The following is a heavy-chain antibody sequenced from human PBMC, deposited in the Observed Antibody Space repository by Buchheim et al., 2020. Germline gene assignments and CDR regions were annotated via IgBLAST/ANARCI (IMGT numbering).Heavy chain of an antibody. V-gene: IGHV3-30*03. D-gene: IGHD3-3*01. CDR3: ASYDFWSGYYLY. J-gene: IGHJ4*02. CDR1: GFTFSSYG. CDR2: ISYDGSNK. Sequence: QVQLVESGGGVVQPGTSLRLSCAASGFTFSSYGMYWVRQAPGKGLEWVAVISYDGSNKYYADSVKGRFTISRDNAKNSLYLQMNSLRAEDTAVYYCASYDFWSGYYLYWGQGTL.